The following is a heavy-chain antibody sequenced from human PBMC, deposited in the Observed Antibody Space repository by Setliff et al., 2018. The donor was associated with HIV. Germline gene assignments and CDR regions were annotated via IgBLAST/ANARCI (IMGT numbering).Heavy chain of an antibody. CDR2: IYTSRGT. CDR1: GGSISGYH. V-gene: IGHV4-4*09. CDR3: AREGFYNSYYYYMDV. J-gene: IGHJ6*03. Sequence: SETLSLTCTVSGGSISGYHWNWLRQTPGKGLEWIGYIYTSRGTNYNHSLRTRVIISVDTSNQFSLKLSSVTAADAAVYYCAREGFYNSYYYYMDVWGIGTTGTVSS. D-gene: IGHD2-2*02.